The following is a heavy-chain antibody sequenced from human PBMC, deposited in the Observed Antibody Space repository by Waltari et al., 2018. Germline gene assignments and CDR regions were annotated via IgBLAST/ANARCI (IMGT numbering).Heavy chain of an antibody. CDR3: GAVRDKGSCSLIY. Sequence: EVQLVESGGDLVKPGGSFRLPCAAYGFNFILAWCAGVRRALGKGVEGVGQMKSRGDCERADYSGPVNCRFTIARDDSRKCIYLQLNGLKTEDTAVYYCGAVRDKGSCSLIYWGRGTLVTVSS. CDR2: MKSRGDCERA. D-gene: IGHD3-10*01. J-gene: IGHJ4*02. V-gene: IGHV3-15*01. CDR1: GFNFILAW.